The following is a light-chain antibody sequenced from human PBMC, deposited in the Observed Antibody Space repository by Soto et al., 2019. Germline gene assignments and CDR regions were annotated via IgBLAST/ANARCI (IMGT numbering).Light chain of an antibody. CDR2: SNN. J-gene: IGLJ2*01. CDR3: AACDDSLNGVV. Sequence: QSVLTQPPSASGTPGQRVTISCSGSSSNIESNTVNWYQQLPGTAPKLLIYSNNQRPSGVPDRFSGSKSGTSASLAISGLQSEDEADYYCAACDDSLNGVVFGGGTKLTVL. V-gene: IGLV1-44*01. CDR1: SSNIESNT.